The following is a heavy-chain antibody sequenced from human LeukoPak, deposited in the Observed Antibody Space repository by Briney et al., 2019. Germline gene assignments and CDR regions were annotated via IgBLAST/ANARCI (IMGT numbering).Heavy chain of an antibody. D-gene: IGHD4-17*01. J-gene: IGHJ6*03. CDR1: GFTFSSYS. Sequence: PGGSLGLSCAASGFTFSSYSMNWVRQAPGKGLEWVSSISSSSSYIYYADSVKGRFTISRDNAKNSLYLQMNSLRAEDTAVYYCASPGDYDYYYYMDVWGKGTTVTVSS. CDR2: ISSSSSYI. CDR3: ASPGDYDYYYYMDV. V-gene: IGHV3-21*01.